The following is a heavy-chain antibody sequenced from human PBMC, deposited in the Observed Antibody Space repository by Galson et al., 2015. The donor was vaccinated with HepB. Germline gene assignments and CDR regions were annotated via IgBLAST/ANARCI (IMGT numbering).Heavy chain of an antibody. J-gene: IGHJ4*02. Sequence: SVKVSCKASGYTFTNYAMHWVRQAPGQRLEWMGWINAGNGNTKYSQKFQGRVTITRDTSASTAYMELSSLRSEDKAVYYCASRGRSAAAGMGYWGQGTLVTVSS. D-gene: IGHD6-13*01. CDR2: INAGNGNT. V-gene: IGHV1-3*01. CDR3: ASRGRSAAAGMGY. CDR1: GYTFTNYA.